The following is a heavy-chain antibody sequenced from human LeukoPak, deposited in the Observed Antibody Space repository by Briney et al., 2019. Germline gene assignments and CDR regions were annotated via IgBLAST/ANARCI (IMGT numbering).Heavy chain of an antibody. Sequence: GGSLRLSCAASGFTFSSYAMSWVRQAPGKGLEWVSAISGSGGSTYYADSVKGRFTISRDNSKNTLYLQMNSLRAEDTAVYYCARRSWGITVTTSLFAFDIWGQGTMVTVSS. V-gene: IGHV3-23*01. D-gene: IGHD4-17*01. CDR3: ARRSWGITVTTSLFAFDI. CDR2: ISGSGGST. CDR1: GFTFSSYA. J-gene: IGHJ3*02.